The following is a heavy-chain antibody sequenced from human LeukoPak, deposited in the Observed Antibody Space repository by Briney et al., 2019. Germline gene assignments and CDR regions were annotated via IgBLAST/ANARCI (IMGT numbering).Heavy chain of an antibody. J-gene: IGHJ5*02. V-gene: IGHV4-4*07. Sequence: PSETLSLTCTVSGGSITSYYWSYIRQPAGKGLEWIGRIHTSGSTNYNPSLKSRVTMSVDKSKNQFFLKQSSVTAADAAIYYCGKEFSGTSIPARVFDPWGQGTLVTVSS. D-gene: IGHD6-6*01. CDR2: IHTSGST. CDR1: GGSITSYY. CDR3: GKEFSGTSIPARVFDP.